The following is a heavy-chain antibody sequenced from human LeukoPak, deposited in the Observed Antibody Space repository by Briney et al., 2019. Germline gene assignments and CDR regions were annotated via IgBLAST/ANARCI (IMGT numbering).Heavy chain of an antibody. Sequence: SETLSLTCTVSGGSISSSSYYWSWIRQPPGKGLEWIGSIYYSGSTYYNPSLKSRVTISVDTSKNQFSLKLSSVTAADTAVYYCARATVVNWFDPWGQGTLVTVSS. CDR1: GGSISSSSYY. V-gene: IGHV4-39*07. D-gene: IGHD4-17*01. CDR3: ARATVVNWFDP. CDR2: IYYSGST. J-gene: IGHJ5*02.